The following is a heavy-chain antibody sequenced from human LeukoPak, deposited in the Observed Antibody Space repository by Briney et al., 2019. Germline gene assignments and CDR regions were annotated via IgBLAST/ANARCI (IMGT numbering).Heavy chain of an antibody. Sequence: TGGSLRLSCAVSGFSFSTYGMHWVRQAPGKGLEWVALIWNAGTNTYYADSVKGRFTISRDNSKNTLYLQMNSLRAEDTAVYYCVGDTPPGGDYYLDYWGQGTLVIVSS. J-gene: IGHJ4*02. CDR3: VGDTPPGGDYYLDY. V-gene: IGHV3-33*01. CDR1: GFSFSTYG. CDR2: IWNAGTNT. D-gene: IGHD3-16*01.